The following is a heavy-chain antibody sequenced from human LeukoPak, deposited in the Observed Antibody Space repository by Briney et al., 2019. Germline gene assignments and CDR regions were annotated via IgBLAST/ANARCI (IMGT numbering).Heavy chain of an antibody. CDR3: ARLYCGGDCFFDY. V-gene: IGHV3-30*04. Sequence: GRSLRLSCAASGFTFSSYAMHWVRQAPGKGLEWVAVISYDGSNKYYADSVKGRFTISRGNSKNTLYLQMNSLRAEDTAVYYCARLYCGGDCFFDYWGQGTLVTVSS. D-gene: IGHD2-21*02. CDR1: GFTFSSYA. J-gene: IGHJ4*02. CDR2: ISYDGSNK.